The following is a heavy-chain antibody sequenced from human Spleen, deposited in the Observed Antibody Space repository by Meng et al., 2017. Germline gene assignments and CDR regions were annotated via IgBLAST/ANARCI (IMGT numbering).Heavy chain of an antibody. D-gene: IGHD6-19*01. J-gene: IGHJ4*02. Sequence: GESLKISCAASGFTFSSYGMHWVRQAPGKGLEWVAVIWYDGSNKYYADSVKGRFTISRDNSKNTLYLQMNSLRAEDTAVYYCARDDPYSGWYGFTDYWGQGTLVTVSS. CDR1: GFTFSSYG. CDR3: ARDDPYSGWYGFTDY. V-gene: IGHV3-33*01. CDR2: IWYDGSNK.